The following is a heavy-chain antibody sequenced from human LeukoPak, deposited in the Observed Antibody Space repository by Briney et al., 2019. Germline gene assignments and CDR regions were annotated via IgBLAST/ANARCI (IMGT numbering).Heavy chain of an antibody. CDR2: IYYSGST. Sequence: SETLSLTCTVSGGSISSGDYYRSWIRQPPGKGLEWIGYIYYSGSTYYNPSLKSRVTISVDTSKNQFSLKLSSVTAADTAVYYCASATREQETFDYWGQGTLVTVSS. D-gene: IGHD1/OR15-1a*01. CDR1: GGSISSGDYY. V-gene: IGHV4-30-4*08. CDR3: ASATREQETFDY. J-gene: IGHJ4*02.